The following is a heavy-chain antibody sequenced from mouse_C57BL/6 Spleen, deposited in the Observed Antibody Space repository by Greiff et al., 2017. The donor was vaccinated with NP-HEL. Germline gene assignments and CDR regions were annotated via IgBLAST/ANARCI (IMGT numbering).Heavy chain of an antibody. J-gene: IGHJ2*01. CDR2: IYPGDGDT. CDR1: GYAFSSSW. Sequence: QVQLQQSGPELVKPGASVKISCKASGYAFSSSWMNWVKQRPGKGLEWIGRIYPGDGDTNYNGKFKGKATLTADKSSSTAYMQLSSRTSEDSAVYFCARNWEGYWGQGTTLTVSS. V-gene: IGHV1-82*01. CDR3: ARNWEGY. D-gene: IGHD4-1*01.